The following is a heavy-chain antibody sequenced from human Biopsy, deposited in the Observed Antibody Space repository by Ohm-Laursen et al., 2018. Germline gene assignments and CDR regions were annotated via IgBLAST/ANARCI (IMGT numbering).Heavy chain of an antibody. CDR3: GNEVHGRDY. D-gene: IGHD2-15*01. Sequence: GTLSLTWAVFGKTFGDYQWSWIRQPPGKGLEWIGQINQAGTTNYNPSLKSRVSISADASKYEFSLRLTSVTAADTAVYLCGNEVHGRDYWGLGAQVTVSS. V-gene: IGHV4-34*08. CDR2: INQAGTT. J-gene: IGHJ4*02. CDR1: GKTFGDYQ.